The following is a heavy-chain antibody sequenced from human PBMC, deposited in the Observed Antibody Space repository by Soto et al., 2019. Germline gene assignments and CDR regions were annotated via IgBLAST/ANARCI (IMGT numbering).Heavy chain of an antibody. CDR1: GGPLSGYY. CDR3: RRGPRGGGRYCSGGGCSGY. V-gene: IGHV4-34*01. D-gene: IGHD2-15*01. Sequence: QLQLQQWGAGLLKPWETLSLTCAVYGGPLSGYYWSWIRQPPGKGLEWIGEINQSGSTNYNPSLNSRVTISADTSRNRSSLKLNSLPAAATAVYYWRRGPRGGGRYCSGGGCSGYWGQGTLVPVSS. J-gene: IGHJ4*02. CDR2: INQSGST.